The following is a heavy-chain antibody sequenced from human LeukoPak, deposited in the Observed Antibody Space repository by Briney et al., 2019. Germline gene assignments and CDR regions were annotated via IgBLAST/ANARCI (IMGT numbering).Heavy chain of an antibody. CDR3: LTVLYGRPWNPVGGGGL. D-gene: IGHD1-1*01. J-gene: IGHJ4*02. V-gene: IGHV1-24*01. CDR2: FDPEDGET. Sequence: ASVKVSCKISGYALTELSMHWVRQAPGKGLEWMGGFDPEDGETIYAQKFQGRVTLTEDTSTDTSYLELSSLTSEDTAVYYCLTVLYGRPWNPVGGGGLWGQGSLVTVSS. CDR1: GYALTELS.